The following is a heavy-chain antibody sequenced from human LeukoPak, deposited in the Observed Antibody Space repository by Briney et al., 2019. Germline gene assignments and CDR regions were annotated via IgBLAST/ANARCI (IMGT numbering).Heavy chain of an antibody. J-gene: IGHJ4*02. CDR3: AKDPGYSGYDYFDY. V-gene: IGHV3-23*01. D-gene: IGHD5-12*01. CDR2: ISGNGRST. CDR1: GFTFNNYA. Sequence: GGSLRLSCAASGFTFNNYAMNWVRQAPGKGLEWVSAISGNGRSTYYANSVKGRLTISRDNSKNTLYLQMNSLRAEDTAVYYCAKDPGYSGYDYFDYWGQGTLVTVSS.